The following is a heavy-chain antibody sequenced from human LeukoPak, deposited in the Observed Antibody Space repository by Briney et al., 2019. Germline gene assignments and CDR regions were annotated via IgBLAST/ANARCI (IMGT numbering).Heavy chain of an antibody. V-gene: IGHV1-3*01. D-gene: IGHD1-1*01. J-gene: IGHJ4*02. CDR2: TNVGNGDT. Sequence: ASVKVSCKASGYTFTHYAVHWVRQAPGQRLEWMGWTNVGNGDTKYSQKFQGRVTIVSDTSASTAYMGLSSLRSEDTALYYCARDRGGTGDFDYWGQGTLVTVSS. CDR1: GYTFTHYA. CDR3: ARDRGGTGDFDY.